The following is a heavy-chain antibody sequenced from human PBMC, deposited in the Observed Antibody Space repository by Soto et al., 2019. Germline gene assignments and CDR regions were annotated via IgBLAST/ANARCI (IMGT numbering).Heavy chain of an antibody. CDR3: ARGYGGPIGWFDP. J-gene: IGHJ5*02. D-gene: IGHD3-16*01. CDR2: INAGNGNT. Sequence: QVQLVQSGAEVKKPGASVKVSCKASGYTFTSYAMLWVRQAPGQRLEWMGWINAGNGNTKYSQKFQGRVTITRDTSASTAYMELSSLRSEDTAVYYCARGYGGPIGWFDPWGQGTLVTVSS. V-gene: IGHV1-3*01. CDR1: GYTFTSYA.